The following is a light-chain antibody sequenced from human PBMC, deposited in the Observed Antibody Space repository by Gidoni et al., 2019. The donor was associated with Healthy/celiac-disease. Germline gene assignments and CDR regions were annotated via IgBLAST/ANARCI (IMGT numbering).Light chain of an antibody. CDR3: QQYYSTPHT. CDR1: QSVLSSSNNKNY. CDR2: WAS. V-gene: IGKV4-1*01. Sequence: DIVMTHSPASLTWSLGERATIHCQSSQSVLSSSNNKNYLAWSQQTPGQPPKLLIYWASTRASVVPDRFSGSGSGTDFPLTISILPAEDVAVYYCQQYYSTPHTFGQGTKLEIK. J-gene: IGKJ2*01.